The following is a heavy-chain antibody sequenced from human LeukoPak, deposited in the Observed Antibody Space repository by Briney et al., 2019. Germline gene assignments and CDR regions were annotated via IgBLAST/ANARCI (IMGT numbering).Heavy chain of an antibody. J-gene: IGHJ6*02. CDR3: ARVVVVPAAIRYYYYGMDV. D-gene: IGHD2-2*01. CDR2: IYYSGST. CDR1: GGSISSYY. V-gene: IGHV4-59*01. Sequence: SETLSLTCTVSGGSISSYYWSWIRQPPGKGLEWIGYIYYSGSTNYNPSLKSRVTISVDTSKNQFSLKLSSVTAADTAVYYCARVVVVPAAIRYYYYGMDVWGQGTTVTVSS.